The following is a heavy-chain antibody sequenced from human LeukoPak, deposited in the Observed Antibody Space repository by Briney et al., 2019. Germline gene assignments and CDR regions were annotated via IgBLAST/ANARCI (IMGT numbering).Heavy chain of an antibody. CDR2: IYSGGSI. D-gene: IGHD4-23*01. Sequence: GGSLRLSCAASGLTVSSYMSWVRQAPGKGLEWVSVIYSGGSIYYADSVKGRFTISRDKSKSTLYLQMNSLRAEDTAVYYCARPPYGGVDYWGQGTLVTVSS. CDR3: ARPPYGGVDY. J-gene: IGHJ4*02. V-gene: IGHV3-66*04. CDR1: GLTVSSY.